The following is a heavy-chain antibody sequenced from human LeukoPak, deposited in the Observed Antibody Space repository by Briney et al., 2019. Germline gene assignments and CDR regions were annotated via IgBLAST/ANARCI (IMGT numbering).Heavy chain of an antibody. CDR2: IYSGGST. D-gene: IGHD2-21*01. J-gene: IGHJ3*02. CDR1: GFTVSSNF. Sequence: GGSLRLSCAASGFTVSSNFMSWVRQAPGKGLEWVSVIYSGGSTYYADSVKGRFTISRDKSKNTLYLQMNSLRAEDTAVYYCARDQRYCSGDCYDAFHIWGQGTTVTVSS. CDR3: ARDQRYCSGDCYDAFHI. V-gene: IGHV3-53*01.